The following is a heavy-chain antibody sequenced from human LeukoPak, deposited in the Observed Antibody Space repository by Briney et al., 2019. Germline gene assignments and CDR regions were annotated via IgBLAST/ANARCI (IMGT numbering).Heavy chain of an antibody. CDR2: INAGNGNT. CDR3: ARGSKWELPGDY. D-gene: IGHD1-26*01. J-gene: IGHJ4*02. Sequence: ASVKVSCKASGYTFTSYAMHWVRQAPGQRLEWMGWINAGNGNTKYSQKFQGRITITRDTSASTAYMELSSLRSEDTAVYYCARGSKWELPGDYWGQGTLVTVSS. CDR1: GYTFTSYA. V-gene: IGHV1-3*01.